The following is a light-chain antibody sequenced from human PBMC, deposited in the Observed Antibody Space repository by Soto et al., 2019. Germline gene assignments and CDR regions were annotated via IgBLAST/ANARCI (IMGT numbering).Light chain of an antibody. CDR3: QQYNSYSPT. Sequence: IQMTHSPSTLSASVLYRVTITFLASQIISSWLAWYQQKPGKAPKLLIYDASSLESGVPSRFSGSGSGTEFTLTISSLQPDDFATYYCQQYNSYSPTFGQGTKVDIK. J-gene: IGKJ1*01. V-gene: IGKV1-5*01. CDR2: DAS. CDR1: QIISSW.